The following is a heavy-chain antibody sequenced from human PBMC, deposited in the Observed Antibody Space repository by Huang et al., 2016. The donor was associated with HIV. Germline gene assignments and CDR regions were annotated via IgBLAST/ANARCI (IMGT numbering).Heavy chain of an antibody. Sequence: EVQLMESGGGLVQPGGSLRLSCAASGFTFSTYNMNWVRQAPGKGLEGVSNITSSSDSIYYADSVKGRFTISRDNAKNSLYLQMNSLRAEDTAVYYCARFGSYYYGSGSYLDAFDIWGQGTMVTVSS. CDR2: ITSSSDSI. CDR3: ARFGSYYYGSGSYLDAFDI. J-gene: IGHJ3*02. CDR1: GFTFSTYN. D-gene: IGHD3-10*01. V-gene: IGHV3-48*01.